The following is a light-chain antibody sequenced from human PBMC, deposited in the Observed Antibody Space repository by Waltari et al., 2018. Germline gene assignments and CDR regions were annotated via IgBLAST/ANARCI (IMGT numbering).Light chain of an antibody. J-gene: IGKJ1*01. V-gene: IGKV2-28*01. CDR1: QRLLNSDGYNS. CDR2: MSS. CDR3: MQARQTPT. Sequence: DIVLTQSPLSLSVTPGEPASISCRSSQRLLNSDGYNSLDWYLNKPGQSPQLLIYMSSNRHSVGPVRCSGSGSGTDFTLKISGVEAEDVGVYYCMQARQTPTFGQGTKVEIK.